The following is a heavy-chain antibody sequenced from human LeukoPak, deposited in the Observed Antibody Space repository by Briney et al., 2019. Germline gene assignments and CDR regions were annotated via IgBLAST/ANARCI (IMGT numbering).Heavy chain of an antibody. J-gene: IGHJ4*02. V-gene: IGHV3-72*01. D-gene: IGHD4-17*01. CDR1: GFTVSDHY. Sequence: GGSLRLSCAASGFTVSDHYMDWVRQAPGKGLEWVGRTRNKANGYTTEYAASVKGRFTISRDDSKNSLYLQMSSLKTEDTAVYYCARAVPVGYYFDYWGQGTLVTVSS. CDR2: TRNKANGYTT. CDR3: ARAVPVGYYFDY.